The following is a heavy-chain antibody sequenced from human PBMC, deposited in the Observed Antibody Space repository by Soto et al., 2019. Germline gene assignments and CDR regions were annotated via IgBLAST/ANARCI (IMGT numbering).Heavy chain of an antibody. Sequence: EVQLLESGGGLVQPGGSLRLSCAASGFTFSSYAMSWVRQAPGKGLEWVSAISGSGGSTYYADSVKGRFTISRDNSKNTLYLQMNSLRAEDTAVYYCANGGRAKIGVVTIVYYYYGMDVWGQGTTVTVSS. CDR2: ISGSGGST. J-gene: IGHJ6*02. CDR3: ANGGRAKIGVVTIVYYYYGMDV. CDR1: GFTFSSYA. D-gene: IGHD3-3*01. V-gene: IGHV3-23*01.